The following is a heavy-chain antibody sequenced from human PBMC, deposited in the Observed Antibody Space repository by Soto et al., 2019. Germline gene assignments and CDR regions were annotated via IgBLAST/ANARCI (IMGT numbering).Heavy chain of an antibody. Sequence: SETLSLTCTVSGGSISSSSYYWGWIRQPPGKGLEWIGSIYYSGSTYYNPSLKSRVTISVDTSKNQFSLKLSTVTAADTAVYYCARLRSIVVVPAAFFDYWGQGTLVTVSS. J-gene: IGHJ4*02. CDR1: GGSISSSSYY. CDR2: IYYSGST. V-gene: IGHV4-39*01. D-gene: IGHD2-2*01. CDR3: ARLRSIVVVPAAFFDY.